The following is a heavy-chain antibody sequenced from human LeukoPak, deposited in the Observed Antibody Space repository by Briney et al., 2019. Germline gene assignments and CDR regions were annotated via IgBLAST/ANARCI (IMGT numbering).Heavy chain of an antibody. CDR2: IYSGGST. Sequence: GGSLRLSCAASGFTVSSNYMSWVRQAPGKGLEWVSVIYSGGSTYYADSVKGRFTISRDSSKNTLFLQMNSLRVEDTAVYYCARDPPGIAASGTYYWGQGTLVTVSS. CDR1: GFTVSSNY. CDR3: ARDPPGIAASGTYY. D-gene: IGHD6-13*01. V-gene: IGHV3-53*01. J-gene: IGHJ4*02.